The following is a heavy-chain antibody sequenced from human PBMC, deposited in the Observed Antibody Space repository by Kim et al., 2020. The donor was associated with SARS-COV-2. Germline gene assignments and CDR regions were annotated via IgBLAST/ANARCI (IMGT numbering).Heavy chain of an antibody. J-gene: IGHJ1*01. D-gene: IGHD1-1*01. CDR1: GGSITNYF. CDR3: ARHRRRPGNYYMLDF. CDR2: ISYTGGP. V-gene: IGHV4-59*08. Sequence: SETLSLTCSVSGGSITNYFWSWIRQLPGRRLEWLGYISYTGGPKYNPSLESRLTMSVDTSKNQFSLRLRSVNASDTAIYYCARHRRRPGNYYMLDFWGQGSLLTVSS.